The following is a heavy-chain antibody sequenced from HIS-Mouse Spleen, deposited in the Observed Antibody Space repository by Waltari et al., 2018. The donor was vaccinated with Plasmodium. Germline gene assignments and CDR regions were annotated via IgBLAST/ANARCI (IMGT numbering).Heavy chain of an antibody. CDR3: ARGSAGDAFDI. CDR1: GSTVSSTS. Sequence: EVQLVESGGGLVQPGGSLRLSCAASGSTVSSTSMSWVRPAQGKGLEWVSVIYSGGSTYYADSVKGRFTISRDNSKNTLYLQMNSLRAEDTAVYYCARGSAGDAFDIWGQGTMVTVSS. J-gene: IGHJ3*02. V-gene: IGHV3-66*01. CDR2: IYSGGST. D-gene: IGHD3-10*01.